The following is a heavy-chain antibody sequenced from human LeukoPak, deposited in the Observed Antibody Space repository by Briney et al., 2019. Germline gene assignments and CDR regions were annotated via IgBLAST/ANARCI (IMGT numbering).Heavy chain of an antibody. Sequence: NPSETLSLTCAVYGGSFSGYYWSWIRQPPGKGLEWIGEINHSGSTNYNPSLKSRVTISVDTSKNQFSLKLSSVTAADTAVYYCARAYYYDSSGFMYYFDYWGQGTLVTVSS. CDR2: INHSGST. CDR1: GGSFSGYY. V-gene: IGHV4-34*01. D-gene: IGHD3-22*01. CDR3: ARAYYYDSSGFMYYFDY. J-gene: IGHJ4*02.